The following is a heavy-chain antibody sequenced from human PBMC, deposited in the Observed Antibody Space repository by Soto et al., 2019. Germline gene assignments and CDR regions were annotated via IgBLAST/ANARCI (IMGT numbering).Heavy chain of an antibody. D-gene: IGHD3-3*01. CDR2: MNPNSGNT. V-gene: IGHV1-8*01. J-gene: IGHJ6*02. CDR1: GYTFTSYD. Sequence: ASVKVSCKASGYTFTSYDINWVREATGQGLEWMGWMNPNSGNTGDAQKFHGRVTMTRNTSISTAYMELSSLRSEDTAVYYCARGRSMRPGITIFGVVSPRYYYYGMDVWGQGTTVTVSS. CDR3: ARGRSMRPGITIFGVVSPRYYYYGMDV.